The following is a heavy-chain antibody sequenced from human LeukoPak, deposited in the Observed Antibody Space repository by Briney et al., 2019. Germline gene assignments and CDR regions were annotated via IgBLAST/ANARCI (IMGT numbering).Heavy chain of an antibody. CDR1: GGTFSSYA. CDR3: ARGVGYYYIQFDP. CDR2: IIPIFGTA. V-gene: IGHV1-69*13. J-gene: IGHJ5*02. D-gene: IGHD3-10*01. Sequence: ASVKVSCKASGGTFSSYAISWVRQAPGQGLEWMGGIIPIFGTANYAQKFQGRVTTTADESTSTAYMELSSLRSEDTAVYYCARGVGYYYIQFDPWGQGTLVTVSS.